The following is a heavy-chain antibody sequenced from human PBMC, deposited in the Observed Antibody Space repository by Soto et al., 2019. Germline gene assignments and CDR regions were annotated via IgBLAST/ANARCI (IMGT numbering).Heavy chain of an antibody. J-gene: IGHJ6*02. CDR3: AGGDYYHSSGYYFYYYTMDV. CDR1: GGSISSSSYY. CDR2: VYYGGST. V-gene: IGHV4-39*01. D-gene: IGHD3-22*01. Sequence: QLHLQESGPGLVKPSETLSLTCTVSGGSISSSSYYWGWIRQPPGKGLEWIGNVYYGGSTYYNPSLKSRVTRSVETSKSQFSLKLSSVTAADTAVYYCAGGDYYHSSGYYFYYYTMDVWGQGNTVTVSS.